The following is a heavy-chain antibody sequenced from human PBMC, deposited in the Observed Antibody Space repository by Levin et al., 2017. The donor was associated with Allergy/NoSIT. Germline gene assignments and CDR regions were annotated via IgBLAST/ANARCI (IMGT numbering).Heavy chain of an antibody. Sequence: GGSLRLSCKGSGYSFTSYWIGWVRQMPGKGLEWMGIIYPGDSDTRYSPSFQGQVTISADKSISTAYLQWSSLKASDTAMYYCARRGYSGYGGPMDRTYYYYMDVWGKGTTVTVSS. J-gene: IGHJ6*03. CDR1: GYSFTSYW. D-gene: IGHD5-12*01. CDR2: IYPGDSDT. CDR3: ARRGYSGYGGPMDRTYYYYMDV. V-gene: IGHV5-51*01.